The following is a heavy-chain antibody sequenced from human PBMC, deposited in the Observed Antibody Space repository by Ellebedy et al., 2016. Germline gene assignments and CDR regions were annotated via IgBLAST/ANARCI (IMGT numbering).Heavy chain of an antibody. CDR3: ATYTMGRLDY. V-gene: IGHV4-59*08. Sequence: SETLSLTCSVSGGSISSYYWTWIRQPPGKGLEWIAYFYHSGNTNYSPSLKSRVTISVDTSKNQFSLKLNSVTAADTAVYYCATYTMGRLDYWGQGTLVTVSS. J-gene: IGHJ4*02. CDR2: FYHSGNT. CDR1: GGSISSYY. D-gene: IGHD1-1*01.